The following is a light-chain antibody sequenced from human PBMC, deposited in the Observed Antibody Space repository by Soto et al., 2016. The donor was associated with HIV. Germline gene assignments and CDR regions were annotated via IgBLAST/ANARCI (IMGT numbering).Light chain of an antibody. Sequence: SYELTQPPSVSVSPGQTASIACSGDKLGDKYTSWYQQKPGQSPVLVIYEDMERPSGIPERFSGSNSGDTATLTISGTQAMDEADYYCQAWDSSTARVVFGGGTKLTVL. J-gene: IGLJ2*01. CDR1: KLGDKY. CDR2: EDM. CDR3: QAWDSSTARVV. V-gene: IGLV3-1*01.